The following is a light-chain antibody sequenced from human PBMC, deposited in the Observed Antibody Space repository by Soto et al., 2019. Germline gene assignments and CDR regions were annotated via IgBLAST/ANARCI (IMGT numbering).Light chain of an antibody. V-gene: IGKV2-24*01. CDR1: ESLVHSDGNTY. CDR2: KIS. Sequence: DIVMTQSPLSSPVTLGQPASISCRSSESLVHSDGNTYLSWLHQRPGQPPRLLIYKISTRLPGVPERISGSGAGTEFTLKISRVEAEDVGIYFCMQSTQFSWTCGQGTKVEV. J-gene: IGKJ1*01. CDR3: MQSTQFSWT.